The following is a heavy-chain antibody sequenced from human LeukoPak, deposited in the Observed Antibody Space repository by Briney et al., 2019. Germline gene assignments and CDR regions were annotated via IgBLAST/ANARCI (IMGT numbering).Heavy chain of an antibody. Sequence: SETLSLTCSVSGGSISSYYWSWIRQPPGKGLEWIGYIYYSGSTNYNPSLKSRVTISVDTSKNQFSLKLSSVTAADTAVYYCARSGDFWSGRSAFDIWGQGTMVTVSS. V-gene: IGHV4-59*01. CDR2: IYYSGST. J-gene: IGHJ3*02. D-gene: IGHD3-3*01. CDR3: ARSGDFWSGRSAFDI. CDR1: GGSISSYY.